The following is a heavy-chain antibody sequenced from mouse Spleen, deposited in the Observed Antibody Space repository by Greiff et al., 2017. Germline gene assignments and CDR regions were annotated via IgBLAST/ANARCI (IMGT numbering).Heavy chain of an antibody. D-gene: IGHD1-1*01. Sequence: QVQLQQSGPGLVQPSQSLSITCTVSGFSLTSYGVHWVRQSPGKGLEWLGVIWSGGSTDYNAAFISRLSISKDNSKSQVFFKMNSLQAGDTAIYYCARRIYYGSSYLYAMDYWGQGTSVTVSS. CDR2: IWSGGST. J-gene: IGHJ4*01. CDR3: ARRIYYGSSYLYAMDY. V-gene: IGHV2-2*01. CDR1: GFSLTSYG.